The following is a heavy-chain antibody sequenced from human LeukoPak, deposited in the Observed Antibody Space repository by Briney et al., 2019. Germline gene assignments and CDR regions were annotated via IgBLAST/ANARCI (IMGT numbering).Heavy chain of an antibody. V-gene: IGHV4-59*08. Sequence: SETLSLTCTVSGGSISSYYWSWIRQPPGKGLEWIGYIYYSGSTNYNPSLKSRVTISVDTSKNQFSLKLSSVTAADTAVYYCARLYYYDSSGYYRDWFDPWGQGTLVTVS. J-gene: IGHJ5*02. CDR1: GGSISSYY. D-gene: IGHD3-22*01. CDR2: IYYSGST. CDR3: ARLYYYDSSGYYRDWFDP.